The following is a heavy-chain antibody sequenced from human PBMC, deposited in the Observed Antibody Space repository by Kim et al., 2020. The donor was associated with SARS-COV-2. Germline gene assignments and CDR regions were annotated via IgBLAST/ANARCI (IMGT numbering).Heavy chain of an antibody. J-gene: IGHJ4*02. CDR2: IIPIFGTA. Sequence: SVKVSCKASGGTFSSYAISWVRQAPGQGLEWMGGIIPIFGTANYAQKFQGRVTITADESTSTAYMELSSLRSEDTAVYYCAREEAERGGGILDYWGQGTLVTVSS. V-gene: IGHV1-69*13. D-gene: IGHD2-15*01. CDR1: GGTFSSYA. CDR3: AREEAERGGGILDY.